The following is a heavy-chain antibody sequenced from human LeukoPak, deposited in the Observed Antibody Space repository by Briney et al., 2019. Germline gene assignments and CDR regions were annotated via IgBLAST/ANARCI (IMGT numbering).Heavy chain of an antibody. Sequence: GGSLRLSCAASGFTFSSYAMHWVRQAPGKGLEWVAVISYDGSNKYYADSVNGRFTISRDNSKNTLYLQMNSLRAEDTAVYYCARDPSVVVVAASYFDYWGQGTLVTVSS. V-gene: IGHV3-30*04. CDR1: GFTFSSYA. CDR3: ARDPSVVVVAASYFDY. CDR2: ISYDGSNK. D-gene: IGHD2-15*01. J-gene: IGHJ4*02.